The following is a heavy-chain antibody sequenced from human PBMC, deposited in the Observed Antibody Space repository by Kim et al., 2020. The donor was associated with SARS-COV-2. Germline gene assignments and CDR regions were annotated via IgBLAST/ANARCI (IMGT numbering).Heavy chain of an antibody. CDR2: IYYSGST. CDR1: GGSISSYY. J-gene: IGHJ3*02. D-gene: IGHD3-10*01. CDR3: ARDRDGVDAFDI. Sequence: SETLSLTCTVSGGSISSYYWSWIRQPPGKGLEWIGYIYYSGSTNYNPSLKSRVTISVDTSKNQFSLKLSSVTAADTAVYYCARDRDGVDAFDIWGQGTMVTVSS. V-gene: IGHV4-59*01.